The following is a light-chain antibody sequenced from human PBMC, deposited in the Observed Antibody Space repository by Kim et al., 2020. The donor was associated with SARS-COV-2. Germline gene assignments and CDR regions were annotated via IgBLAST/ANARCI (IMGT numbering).Light chain of an antibody. Sequence: GQSITISCTGTRSDIGSYNYVSWYQQHPGKAPKLIIFDVRNRPSGVSDRLSGSKTDNTAYLSISGLQAEDEADYYCSSYTTSSTWVFGGGTQLTVL. CDR3: SSYTTSSTWV. CDR2: DVR. J-gene: IGLJ2*01. V-gene: IGLV2-14*03. CDR1: RSDIGSYNY.